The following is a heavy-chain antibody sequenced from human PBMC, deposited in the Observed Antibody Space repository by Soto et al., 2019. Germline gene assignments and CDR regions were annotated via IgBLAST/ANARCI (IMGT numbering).Heavy chain of an antibody. J-gene: IGHJ4*02. CDR2: IYYSGST. V-gene: IGHV4-59*08. D-gene: IGHD3-10*01. CDR1: GGSISSYY. Sequence: SETLSLTCTVSGGSISSYYWSWIRQPPGKGLEWIGYIYYSGSTNYNPSLKSRVTISVDTSKNQFSLKLSSVTAADTAVYYCARHGKYGPGADWYFDYWGQGTLVTVSS. CDR3: ARHGKYGPGADWYFDY.